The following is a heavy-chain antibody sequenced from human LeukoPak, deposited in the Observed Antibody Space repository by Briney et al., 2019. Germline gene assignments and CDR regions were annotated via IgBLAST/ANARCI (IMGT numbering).Heavy chain of an antibody. CDR3: ARGSSWGDYDILTGSGAFDY. CDR2: IYYSGST. CDR1: GGSISSSSYY. J-gene: IGHJ4*02. D-gene: IGHD3-9*01. V-gene: IGHV4-39*07. Sequence: SETLSLTCTVSGGSISSSSYYWGWIRQPPGKGLEWIGRIYYSGSTYYNPSLKSRVPISVDTSKYQFSLKLSSVTAADTAVYYCARGSSWGDYDILTGSGAFDYWGQGTLVTVSS.